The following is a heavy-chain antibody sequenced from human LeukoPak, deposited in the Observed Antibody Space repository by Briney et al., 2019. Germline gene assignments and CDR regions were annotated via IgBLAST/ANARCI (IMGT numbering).Heavy chain of an antibody. Sequence: GESLKISCKGSGYSFTSYWIGWVRQMPGKGLEWMGIIYPGDSDTRYSPSFQGQVTISADKSISTAYLQWSSLKASDTAMYYCARPPVAGTGEGAFDIWGQGTMVTVSS. CDR1: GYSFTSYW. CDR3: ARPPVAGTGEGAFDI. V-gene: IGHV5-51*01. D-gene: IGHD6-19*01. J-gene: IGHJ3*02. CDR2: IYPGDSDT.